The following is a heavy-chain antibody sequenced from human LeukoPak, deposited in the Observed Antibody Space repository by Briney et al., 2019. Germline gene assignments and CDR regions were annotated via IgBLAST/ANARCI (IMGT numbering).Heavy chain of an antibody. CDR2: IIPIFVTA. V-gene: IGHV1-69*01. J-gene: IGHJ4*02. D-gene: IGHD3-22*01. CDR3: ARAVPEDYDSSGYSNYFDY. Sequence: SVNVSCKASGGTFSSYAIIWLRQAPGQGLEWMGGIIPIFVTANYAQKFQGRVTITADESTSTAYMELSSLRSEDTAVYYCARAVPEDYDSSGYSNYFDYWGQGTLVTVSS. CDR1: GGTFSSYA.